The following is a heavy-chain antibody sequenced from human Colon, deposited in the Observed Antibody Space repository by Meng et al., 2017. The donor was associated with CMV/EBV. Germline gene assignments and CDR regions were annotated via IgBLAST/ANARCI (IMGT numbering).Heavy chain of an antibody. CDR2: ISGGGGTT. V-gene: IGHV3-23*01. CDR3: AKGFYSSSWYGNYYYGRDV. D-gene: IGHD6-13*01. Sequence: GESLKISCVASGFTFSDYALSWVRQVPGKGLQWLTAISGGGGTTDYARSVKGRFTIARDNANNTLYLQMNSLRAEDTAKYYCAKGFYSSSWYGNYYYGRDVWGQGTPVTVSS. J-gene: IGHJ6*01. CDR1: GFTFSDYA.